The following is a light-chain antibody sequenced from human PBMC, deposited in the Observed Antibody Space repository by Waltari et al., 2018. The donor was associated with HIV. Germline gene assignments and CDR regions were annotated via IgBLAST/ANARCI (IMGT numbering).Light chain of an antibody. J-gene: IGLJ1*01. CDR2: DVS. CDR1: SSDVGDYIS. V-gene: IGLV2-23*02. CDR3: CSYAGSSTYV. Sequence: QSALTQPASVSGSPGQSITFSCIGTSSDVGDYISVSWYQQLPGKAPRLMIYDVSKRPSGVSNRFSGSKSGNTASLTISGLQADDEADYYCCSYAGSSTYVFGTGTKVTVL.